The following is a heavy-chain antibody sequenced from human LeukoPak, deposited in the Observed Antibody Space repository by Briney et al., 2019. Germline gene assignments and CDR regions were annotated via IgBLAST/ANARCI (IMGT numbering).Heavy chain of an antibody. Sequence: SETLSLTCTVSGGSISSYYWSWIRQPAGKGLESIGHISTSGSTNYNPSLKSRVTMSVDTSKNQFSLKLSSVTAADTAVYYCARAEGSERNYDYWGQGTLVTVSS. CDR3: ARAEGSERNYDY. CDR1: GGSISSYY. J-gene: IGHJ4*02. V-gene: IGHV4-4*07. CDR2: ISTSGST.